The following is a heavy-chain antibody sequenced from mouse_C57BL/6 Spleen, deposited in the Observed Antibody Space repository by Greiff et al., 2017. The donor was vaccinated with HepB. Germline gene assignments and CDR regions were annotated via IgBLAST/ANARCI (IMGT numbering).Heavy chain of an antibody. CDR3: TSMGLITTVALDY. CDR1: GYAFSSYW. CDR2: LYPGDGDT. Sequence: VQLQQSGAELVKPGASVKISCKASGYAFSSYWMNWVTQRTGKGLEWIGQLYPGDGDTNYNGKFKGKATLTADKSSSTAYMQLSSVTSEGSAVYFCTSMGLITTVALDYWGHGTSVTISS. V-gene: IGHV1-80*01. J-gene: IGHJ4*01. D-gene: IGHD1-1*01.